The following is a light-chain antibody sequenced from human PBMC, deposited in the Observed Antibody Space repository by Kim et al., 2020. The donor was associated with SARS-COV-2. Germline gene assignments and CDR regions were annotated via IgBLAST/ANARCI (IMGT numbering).Light chain of an antibody. CDR3: GTWDSSLSTVV. Sequence: XTIDIARSGSSSNIGNNSVSWYQQLPGTAPKLFIYDNTERPSGIPDRFSGSKSGTSATLGITGLHTGDEADYYCGTWDSSLSTVVFGGGTKVTVL. J-gene: IGLJ2*01. V-gene: IGLV1-51*01. CDR1: SSNIGNNS. CDR2: DNT.